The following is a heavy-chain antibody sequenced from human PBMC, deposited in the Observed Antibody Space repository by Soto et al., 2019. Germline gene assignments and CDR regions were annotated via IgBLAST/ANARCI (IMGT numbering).Heavy chain of an antibody. CDR1: GFTFSSYA. D-gene: IGHD3-22*01. Sequence: PGGSLRLSCATSGFTFSSYAMSWVLQAPGKGLEWVSAISGSGGSTYYADSVKGRFTISRDNSKNTLYLQMNSLRAEDTAVYYCAKVVEYYYDSSGSYKPDDYWGQGTLVTVSS. CDR2: ISGSGGST. CDR3: AKVVEYYYDSSGSYKPDDY. J-gene: IGHJ4*02. V-gene: IGHV3-23*01.